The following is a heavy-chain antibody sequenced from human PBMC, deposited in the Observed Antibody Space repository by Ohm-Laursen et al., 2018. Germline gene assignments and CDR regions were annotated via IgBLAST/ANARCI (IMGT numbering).Heavy chain of an antibody. Sequence: SLRLSCSAPGFTFEDYAMHWVRQAPGKGLEWVSGISWNSGTKGYADSVKGRFTISRDNAKNSLYLQMNSLRPEDTALYYCAKATGYDSSATFDYWGQGTLVTVSS. J-gene: IGHJ4*02. CDR3: AKATGYDSSATFDY. D-gene: IGHD3-22*01. V-gene: IGHV3-9*01. CDR2: ISWNSGTK. CDR1: GFTFEDYA.